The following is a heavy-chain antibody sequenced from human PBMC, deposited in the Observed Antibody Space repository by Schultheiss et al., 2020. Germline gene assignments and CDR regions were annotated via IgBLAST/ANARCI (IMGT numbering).Heavy chain of an antibody. V-gene: IGHV3-33*01. D-gene: IGHD3-10*01. CDR1: GFTFSSYG. CDR3: AREDRLWFREPRAFDY. Sequence: GGSLRLSCAASGFTFSSYGMHWVRQAPGKGLEWVAVIWYDGSNKYYADSVKGRFTISRDNSKNTLYLQMNSLRAEDTAVYYCAREDRLWFREPRAFDYWGQGTLVTVSS. J-gene: IGHJ4*02. CDR2: IWYDGSNK.